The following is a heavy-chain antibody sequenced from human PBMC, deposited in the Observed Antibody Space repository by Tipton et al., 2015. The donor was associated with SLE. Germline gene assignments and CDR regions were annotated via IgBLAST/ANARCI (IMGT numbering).Heavy chain of an antibody. CDR1: GASISSYY. D-gene: IGHD6-19*01. V-gene: IGHV4-59*08. CDR2: IYYSGST. Sequence: TLSLTCTVSGASISSYYWSWIRQPPGKGLEWIGYIYYSGSTIHNPSLKSRVTMSVDTSKNQFSLKLSSVTAADTAVYYCARLRSDWQMTDYYFDYWGQGALVTVSS. J-gene: IGHJ4*02. CDR3: ARLRSDWQMTDYYFDY.